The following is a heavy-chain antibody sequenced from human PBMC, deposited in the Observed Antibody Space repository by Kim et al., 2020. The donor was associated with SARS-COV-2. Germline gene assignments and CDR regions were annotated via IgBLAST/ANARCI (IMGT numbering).Heavy chain of an antibody. D-gene: IGHD2-2*01. CDR2: ISYDGSNK. CDR1: GFTFSSYG. Sequence: GGSLRLSCAASGFTFSSYGMHWVRQAPGKGLEWVAVISYDGSNKYYADSVKGRFTISRDNSKNTLYLQMNSLRAEDTAVYYCARDFESCSSTSCYSPYDWGQGTLVTVSS. CDR3: ARDFESCSSTSCYSPYD. V-gene: IGHV3-33*05. J-gene: IGHJ4*02.